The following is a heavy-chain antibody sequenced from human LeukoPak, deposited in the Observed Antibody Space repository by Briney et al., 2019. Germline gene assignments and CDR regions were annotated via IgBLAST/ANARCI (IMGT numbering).Heavy chain of an antibody. CDR1: GHTLTELS. CDR3: ATDYYYDSSGSYYTVDY. CDR2: FDPEDGET. J-gene: IGHJ4*02. D-gene: IGHD3-22*01. V-gene: IGHV1-24*01. Sequence: ASVKVSCKVSGHTLTELSMHWVRQAPGKGLEWMGGFDPEDGETFYAQKFQGRVTMTEDTSTDTAYMELSSLRSEDTAVYYCATDYYYDSSGSYYTVDYWGQGTLVTVSS.